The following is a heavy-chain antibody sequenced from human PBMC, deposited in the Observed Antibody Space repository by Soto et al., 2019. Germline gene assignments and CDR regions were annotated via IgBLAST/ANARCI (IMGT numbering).Heavy chain of an antibody. CDR3: ARGSGWLTDY. Sequence: QVQLHEPGPGLVKPSETLSLTCTVSDVSTSNFLWKWFRQPPGKGLEWIGNIHSSGTTNYNSSLESRVTISLDTSNNQCSLKMNSVTAADTAVYYCARGSGWLTDYWGQGSQVTVST. V-gene: IGHV4-59*08. CDR2: IHSSGTT. J-gene: IGHJ4*02. D-gene: IGHD6-19*01. CDR1: DVSTSNFL.